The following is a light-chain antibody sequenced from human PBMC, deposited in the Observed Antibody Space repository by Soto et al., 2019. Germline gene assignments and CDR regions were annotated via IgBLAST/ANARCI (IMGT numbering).Light chain of an antibody. CDR3: QQSYSTSST. J-gene: IGKJ1*01. CDR2: AAS. Sequence: DIQMTQSPSSLSASVGDRVTITCRASQTISSFLNWYQHKPGKAPKLLIYAASSLQSGVPSRFSGSGSVTEFTLTITSLQPEDFATYYCQQSYSTSSTFGQGTQVEIK. V-gene: IGKV1-39*01. CDR1: QTISSF.